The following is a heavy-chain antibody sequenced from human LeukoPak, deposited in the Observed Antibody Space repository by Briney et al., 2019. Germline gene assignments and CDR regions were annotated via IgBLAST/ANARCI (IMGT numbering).Heavy chain of an antibody. CDR1: GYTFTGYY. V-gene: IGHV1-2*02. D-gene: IGHD3-22*01. CDR3: ARGSPPRRNYDSRGYYSYYFDY. Sequence: ASVKVSCKASGYTFTGYYMHWVRQAPGQGLEWMGWINPNSGGTNYAQKFQGRVTMTRDTSISTAYMELSRLRSDDTAVYYCARGSPPRRNYDSRGYYSYYFDYWGQGTLVTVST. CDR2: INPNSGGT. J-gene: IGHJ4*02.